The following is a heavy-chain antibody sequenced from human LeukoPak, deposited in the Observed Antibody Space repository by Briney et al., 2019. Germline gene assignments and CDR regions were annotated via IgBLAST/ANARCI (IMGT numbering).Heavy chain of an antibody. CDR2: MYRGGDT. CDR3: ASQVAHKPMAV. J-gene: IGHJ6*02. V-gene: IGHV4-4*07. Sequence: SETLSLTCMVSGGSVINYYLSWIRQPPGKGLEWIRRMYRGGDTIYNPSLMSRVTMSVDASKNHSPLKLSSVTAADTAVYYCASQVAHKPMAVWGQGTTVTVSS. CDR1: GGSVINYY. D-gene: IGHD5-12*01.